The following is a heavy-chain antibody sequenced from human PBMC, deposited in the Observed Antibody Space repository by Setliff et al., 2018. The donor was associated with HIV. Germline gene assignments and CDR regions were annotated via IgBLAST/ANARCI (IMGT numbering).Heavy chain of an antibody. V-gene: IGHV4-30-4*08. Sequence: SETLSLTCTVSGASMSSGDYYWSWIRQPPGKGLEWIGYIYYSGNSYYNPSFKSRVTISADTSKNQFSLKLSSVTAADTAAYYCARDSRWLQFPYFDSWGQGTPVTVSS. J-gene: IGHJ4*01. D-gene: IGHD5-12*01. CDR2: IYYSGNS. CDR3: ARDSRWLQFPYFDS. CDR1: GASMSSGDYY.